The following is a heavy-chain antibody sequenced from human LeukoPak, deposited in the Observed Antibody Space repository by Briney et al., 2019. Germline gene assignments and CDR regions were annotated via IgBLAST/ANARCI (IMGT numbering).Heavy chain of an antibody. CDR1: GGSISSYY. Sequence: SETLSLTCTVSGGSISSYYWSWIRQPPGKGLEWIGYIYYSGSTNYNPSLKSRVTISVDTSKNQFSLKLSSVTAADTAVYYCASPGPGYSYGYGVHYYYYMDVWGKGTTVTVSS. CDR3: ASPGPGYSYGYGVHYYYYMDV. J-gene: IGHJ6*03. V-gene: IGHV4-59*08. D-gene: IGHD5-18*01. CDR2: IYYSGST.